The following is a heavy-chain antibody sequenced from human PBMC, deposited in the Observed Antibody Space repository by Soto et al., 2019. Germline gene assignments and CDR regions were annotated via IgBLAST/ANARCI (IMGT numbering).Heavy chain of an antibody. V-gene: IGHV3-73*01. Sequence: EVQLVESGGGLVQPGGSLKLSCAASGFTFSDSTMHWVRQASGKGLEWVGRIRSKANSYATAYAASVKGRFTISRDDSKNTAYLQMNSLKTEDTAVYYCTRNYYDSSGYLYYYGMDVCGQGTTVTVSS. D-gene: IGHD3-22*01. J-gene: IGHJ6*02. CDR3: TRNYYDSSGYLYYYGMDV. CDR1: GFTFSDST. CDR2: IRSKANSYAT.